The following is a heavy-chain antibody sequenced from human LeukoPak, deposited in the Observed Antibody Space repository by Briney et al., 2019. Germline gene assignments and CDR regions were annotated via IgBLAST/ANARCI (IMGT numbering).Heavy chain of an antibody. CDR3: ARPTLTWGSGPDY. V-gene: IGHV3-21*01. J-gene: IGHJ4*02. CDR2: ISSSSYI. CDR1: GFTFSSYS. D-gene: IGHD7-27*01. Sequence: GGSLRLSCAASGFTFSSYSMNWVRQAPGKGLEWVSSISSSSYIYYADSVKGRFTISRDNAKNSLYLQMNSLRAEDTAVYYCARPTLTWGSGPDYWGQGTLVTVSS.